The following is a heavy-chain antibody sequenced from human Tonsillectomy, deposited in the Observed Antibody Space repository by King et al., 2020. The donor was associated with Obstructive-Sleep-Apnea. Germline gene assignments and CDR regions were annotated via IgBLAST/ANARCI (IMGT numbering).Heavy chain of an antibody. CDR3: ARVLAFAAGPDY. Sequence: QLVQSGAEVKKPGASVKVSFKASGYTFTGYYMHWVRQAPGQGLEWVGGINPNIGGTNYAQKFQGRVTMTRDTSISTAYMELSRLRSDDTAVYYCARVLAFAAGPDYWGQGTLVTVSS. V-gene: IGHV1-2*02. CDR1: GYTFTGYY. D-gene: IGHD6-13*01. CDR2: INPNIGGT. J-gene: IGHJ4*02.